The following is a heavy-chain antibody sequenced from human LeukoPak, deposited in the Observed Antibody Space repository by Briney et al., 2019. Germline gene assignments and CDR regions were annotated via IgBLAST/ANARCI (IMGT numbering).Heavy chain of an antibody. J-gene: IGHJ4*02. CDR2: MKSLGSGCTP. Sequence: PGGCLRLSCATSVFNFIKAWISSVRQARGKGPGLVGRMKSLGSGCTPAYAPRVKGRFTISRDDSKNTLYLQMKNLKTEAEAMDYCTPIPLLWVGEIYSSHDYWGRGTLLSVSS. CDR3: TPIPLLWVGEIYSSHDY. CDR1: VFNFIKAW. V-gene: IGHV3-15*01. D-gene: IGHD3-10*01.